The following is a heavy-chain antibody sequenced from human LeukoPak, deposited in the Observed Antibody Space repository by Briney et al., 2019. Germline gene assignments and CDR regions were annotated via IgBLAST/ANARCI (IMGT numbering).Heavy chain of an antibody. Sequence: ASVKVSCKASGGTFSSYAISWVRQAPGQGLEWMGSISAYNGNTNYAQKLQGRVTMTTDTSTSTAYMELRSLRSDDTAVYYCARGMVVVVPAAMDYYYYMDVWGKGTTVTVSS. V-gene: IGHV1-18*01. J-gene: IGHJ6*03. CDR3: ARGMVVVVPAAMDYYYYMDV. CDR2: ISAYNGNT. D-gene: IGHD2-2*01. CDR1: GGTFSSYA.